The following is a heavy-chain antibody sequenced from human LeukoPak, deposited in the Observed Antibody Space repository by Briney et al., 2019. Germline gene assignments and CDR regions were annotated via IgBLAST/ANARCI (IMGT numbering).Heavy chain of an antibody. CDR3: ARGYDSSGYYYFDY. CDR1: GFTFSNYA. J-gene: IGHJ4*02. Sequence: GGSLRLSCAASGFTFSNYAMNWVRQAPGKGLEWVSSISGSDSGPNYADSVKGRFSISRDNSKNTLYLQMNSLRVEDTAVYYCARGYDSSGYYYFDYWGQGTLVTVSS. D-gene: IGHD3-22*01. CDR2: ISGSDSGP. V-gene: IGHV3-23*01.